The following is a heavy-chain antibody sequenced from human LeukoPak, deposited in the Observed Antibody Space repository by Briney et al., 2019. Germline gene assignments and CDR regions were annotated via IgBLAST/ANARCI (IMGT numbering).Heavy chain of an antibody. J-gene: IGHJ4*02. V-gene: IGHV3-48*01. CDR2: ISSSSSTI. CDR3: ARSRLGPYILTGYTDFDY. CDR1: GFTFSSYS. Sequence: PGGSLRLSCAASGFTFSSYSMNWVRQAPGKGLEWVSYISSSSSTIYYADSVKGRFTISRDNAKNSLYLQMNSLRAEDTAVYYCARSRLGPYILTGYTDFDYWGQGTLVTVSS. D-gene: IGHD3-9*01.